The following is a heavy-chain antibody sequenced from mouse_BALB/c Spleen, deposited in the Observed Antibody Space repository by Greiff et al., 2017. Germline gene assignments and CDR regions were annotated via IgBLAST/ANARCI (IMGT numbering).Heavy chain of an antibody. CDR1: GFTFTDYY. Sequence: DVMLVESGGGLVQPGGSLRLSCATSGFTFTDYYMSWVRQPPGKALEWLGFIRNKANGYTTEYSASVKGRFTISRDNSQSILYLQMNTLRAEDSATYYCARDFRYAMDYWGQGTSVTVSS. CDR2: IRNKANGYTT. V-gene: IGHV7-3*02. CDR3: ARDFRYAMDY. J-gene: IGHJ4*01.